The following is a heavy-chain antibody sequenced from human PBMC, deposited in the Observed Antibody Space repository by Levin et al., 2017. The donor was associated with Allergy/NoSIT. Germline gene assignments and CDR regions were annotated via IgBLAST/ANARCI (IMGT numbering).Heavy chain of an antibody. CDR3: ARDGYGDYRYYYYGMDV. CDR1: GGSISSGDYY. V-gene: IGHV4-30-4*01. D-gene: IGHD4-17*01. CDR2: IYYSGST. J-gene: IGHJ6*02. Sequence: PSETLSLTCTVSGGSISSGDYYWSWIRQPPGKGLEWIGYIYYSGSTYYNPSLKSRVTISVDTSKNQFSLKLSSVTAADTAVYYCARDGYGDYRYYYYGMDVWGQGTTVTVSS.